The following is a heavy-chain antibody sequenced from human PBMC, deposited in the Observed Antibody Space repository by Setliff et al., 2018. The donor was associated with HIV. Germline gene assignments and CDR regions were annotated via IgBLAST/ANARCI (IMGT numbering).Heavy chain of an antibody. CDR3: ARSSLAAAGLGYMDV. CDR2: FNPTGGST. CDR1: GFTFTNYY. V-gene: IGHV1-46*01. J-gene: IGHJ6*03. D-gene: IGHD6-13*01. Sequence: GASVKVSCKASGFTFTNYYIHWVRQAPGQGLEWMGIFNPTGGSTSYAQKFQGRVTITADESTSTAYMELSSLRSEDTAVYYCARSSLAAAGLGYMDVCGKGTTVTVSS.